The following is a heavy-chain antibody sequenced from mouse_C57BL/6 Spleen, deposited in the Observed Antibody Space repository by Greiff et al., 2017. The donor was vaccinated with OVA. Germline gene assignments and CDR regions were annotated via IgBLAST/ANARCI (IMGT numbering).Heavy chain of an antibody. CDR2: IRSKSSNYAT. CDR1: GFTFNTYA. V-gene: IGHV10-3*01. Sequence: EVQGVESGGGLVQPKGSLKLSCAASGFTFNTYAMPWFRQAPGKGLEWVARIRSKSSNYATYYADSVKDRFTISRDDSQSMLYLQMNNLKTEDTAMYYCVRDYYGSSPFAYWGQGTLVTVSA. J-gene: IGHJ3*01. CDR3: VRDYYGSSPFAY. D-gene: IGHD1-1*01.